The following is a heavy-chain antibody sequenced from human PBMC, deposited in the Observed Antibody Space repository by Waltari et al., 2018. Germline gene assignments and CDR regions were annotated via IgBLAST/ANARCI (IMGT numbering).Heavy chain of an antibody. CDR3: ATTTNDYGGNPPTLGGFDY. D-gene: IGHD2-15*01. CDR1: GGTFSSYA. Sequence: QVQLVQSGAEVKKPGSSVKVSCKASGGTFSSYAISWVRQAPGQGLEWMGGIIPIFGTANYAQKFQGRVTITTDESTSTAYMELSSLRSEDTAVYYCATTTNDYGGNPPTLGGFDYWGQGTLVTVSS. CDR2: IIPIFGTA. J-gene: IGHJ4*02. V-gene: IGHV1-69*05.